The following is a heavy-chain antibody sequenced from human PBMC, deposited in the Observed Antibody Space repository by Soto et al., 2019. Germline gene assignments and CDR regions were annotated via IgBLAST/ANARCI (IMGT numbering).Heavy chain of an antibody. J-gene: IGHJ6*02. Sequence: PSETLSLTCGVYGGSFGGYYCTWIRQPPGKGLEWIGEISQRGSTNYHPSLRSRVTISLDTSKNQFSLKLSSVTAADTAVYYCARDAYCSTTRCNDGMDVWGQGTTVTVSS. V-gene: IGHV4-34*01. D-gene: IGHD2-2*01. CDR1: GGSFGGYY. CDR2: ISQRGST. CDR3: ARDAYCSTTRCNDGMDV.